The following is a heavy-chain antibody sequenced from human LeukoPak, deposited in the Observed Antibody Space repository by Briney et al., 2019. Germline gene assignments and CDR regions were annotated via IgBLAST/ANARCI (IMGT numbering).Heavy chain of an antibody. Sequence: PGGSLRLSCSASGFTFSDYVMNWVRQAPGKGLEWVANIMQDGSEKYYVDSVKGRFTISRDNAKSSLCLQMNSLRAEDTAVYYCARGGYWGQGTLVTVSS. CDR1: GFTFSDYV. V-gene: IGHV3-7*02. CDR3: ARGGY. CDR2: IMQDGSEK. D-gene: IGHD3-16*01. J-gene: IGHJ4*02.